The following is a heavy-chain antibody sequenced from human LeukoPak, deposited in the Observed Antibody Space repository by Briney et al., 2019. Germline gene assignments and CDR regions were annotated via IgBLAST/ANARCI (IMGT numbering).Heavy chain of an antibody. Sequence: PGGSLRLSCLTSGFTFSTNAMSWVRQAPGKGLEWISGISGSGASTYYADSVTGRFTISRDNSRNTLYLQMNSLRAEDTAVYYCAKDATYDSSGYFFYWGQGTLVTVSS. J-gene: IGHJ4*02. D-gene: IGHD3-22*01. V-gene: IGHV3-23*01. CDR2: ISGSGAST. CDR3: AKDATYDSSGYFFY. CDR1: GFTFSTNA.